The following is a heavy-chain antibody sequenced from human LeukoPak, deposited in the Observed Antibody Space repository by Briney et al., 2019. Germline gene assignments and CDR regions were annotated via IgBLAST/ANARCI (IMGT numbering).Heavy chain of an antibody. V-gene: IGHV4-34*01. J-gene: IGHJ5*02. CDR3: ASDLAVAGEYWFDP. D-gene: IGHD6-19*01. Sequence: SETLSLTCAVCGGSFSGYYWSWIRQPPGKGLEWIGEINHSGGTNYNPSLKSRVTISVDTSKNQFSLKLSSVTAADTAVYYCASDLAVAGEYWFDPWGQGTLVTVSS. CDR1: GGSFSGYY. CDR2: INHSGGT.